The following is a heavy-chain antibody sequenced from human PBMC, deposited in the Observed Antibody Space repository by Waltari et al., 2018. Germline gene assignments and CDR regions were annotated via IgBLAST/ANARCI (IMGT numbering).Heavy chain of an antibody. J-gene: IGHJ6*03. Sequence: QVQLVQSGAEVKKPGSSVKVSCKASGGTFSSYAISWVRQAPGQWLEWMGGIIPIFGTANYAQKFQGRVTITTDESTSTAYMELSSLRSEDTAVYYCARDPGAHSSGDYYMDVWGKGTTVTVSS. V-gene: IGHV1-69*05. CDR1: GGTFSSYA. D-gene: IGHD2-15*01. CDR3: ARDPGAHSSGDYYMDV. CDR2: IIPIFGTA.